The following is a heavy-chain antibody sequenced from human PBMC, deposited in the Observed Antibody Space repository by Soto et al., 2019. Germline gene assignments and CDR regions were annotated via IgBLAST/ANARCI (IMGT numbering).Heavy chain of an antibody. CDR2: ISGSGGST. CDR1: GFTFSSYA. CDR3: AKSDVLRFLEWFLFDY. D-gene: IGHD3-3*01. J-gene: IGHJ4*02. Sequence: EVQLWESGGGLVQPGGSLRLSCAASGFTFSSYAMSWVRQAPGKGLEWVSAISGSGGSTYYADSVKGRFTISRDNSKNTLYLQMNSLRAEDTAVYYCAKSDVLRFLEWFLFDYWGQGTLVTVSS. V-gene: IGHV3-23*01.